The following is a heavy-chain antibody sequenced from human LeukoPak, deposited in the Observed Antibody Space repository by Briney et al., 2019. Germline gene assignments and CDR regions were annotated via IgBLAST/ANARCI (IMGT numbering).Heavy chain of an antibody. CDR1: GFTFDDYG. V-gene: IGHV3-23*01. J-gene: IGHJ4*02. Sequence: PGGSLRLSCAASGFTFDDYGMSWVRQAPGKGLEWVSAISGSGGSTYYADSVKGRFTISRDNSKNTLYLQMNSLRAEDTAVYYCAKVYDFWSGYYGPKSGYYFDYWGQGTLVTVSS. D-gene: IGHD3-3*01. CDR2: ISGSGGST. CDR3: AKVYDFWSGYYGPKSGYYFDY.